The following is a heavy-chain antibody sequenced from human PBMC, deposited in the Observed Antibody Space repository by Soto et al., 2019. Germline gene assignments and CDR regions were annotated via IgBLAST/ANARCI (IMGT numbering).Heavy chain of an antibody. Sequence: EVQLLQSGGGLVQPGGSLRLSCVCSGFTFGNYATAWVRQAPGKGLEWVSVITADGGTTNYADSVKGRFTISRDKSKNTLSLKTNNPRADDTGGYYGAETLVDCSGGSCPVAYAMDVWGQGATVTVSS. CDR1: GFTFGNYA. D-gene: IGHD2-15*01. J-gene: IGHJ6*02. CDR3: AETLVDCSGGSCPVAYAMDV. V-gene: IGHV3-23*01. CDR2: ITADGGTT.